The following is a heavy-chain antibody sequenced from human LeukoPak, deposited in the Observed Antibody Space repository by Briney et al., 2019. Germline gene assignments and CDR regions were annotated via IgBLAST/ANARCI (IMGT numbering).Heavy chain of an antibody. CDR3: AREQIVPAAMGPLDY. J-gene: IGHJ4*02. D-gene: IGHD2-2*01. CDR2: MNPNSGGT. Sequence: ASVKVSCKASGYTFTSYDINWVRQATGQGLEWMGWMNPNSGGTNYAQKFQGRVTMTRDTSISTAYMELSRLRSDDTAVYYCAREQIVPAAMGPLDYWGQGTLVTVSS. V-gene: IGHV1-2*02. CDR1: GYTFTSYD.